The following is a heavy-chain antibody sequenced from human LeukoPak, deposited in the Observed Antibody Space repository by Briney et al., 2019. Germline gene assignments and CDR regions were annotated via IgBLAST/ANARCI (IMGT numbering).Heavy chain of an antibody. CDR3: AKVGSGCYDHLDF. V-gene: IGHV3-23*01. Sequence: PGGSLRLSCAASGFTFRSYAMSWVRQAPGKGLEWVSAISSSGGSTYHADSVRGRFTISRDNSKSTQYLQMNSLRVEDTAVYYCAKVGSGCYDHLDFWGQGILVTVSS. J-gene: IGHJ4*02. CDR2: ISSSGGST. CDR1: GFTFRSYA. D-gene: IGHD2-21*01.